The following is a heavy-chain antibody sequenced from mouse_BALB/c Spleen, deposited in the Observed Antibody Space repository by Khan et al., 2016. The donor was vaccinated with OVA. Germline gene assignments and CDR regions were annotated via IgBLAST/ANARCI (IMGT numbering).Heavy chain of an antibody. J-gene: IGHJ4*01. Sequence: QVQLKESGPGLVAPSQSLSITCTVSGFSLTSYGVNWVRQPPGKGLEWLGVIWGDGSTTYHSTLKSRLIISTDNSKRQVFLTLNSLQTDDTATYYCAKFTPDYYSMDYWGQGTSVTVSS. V-gene: IGHV2-3*01. CDR3: AKFTPDYYSMDY. D-gene: IGHD1-1*01. CDR2: IWGDGST. CDR1: GFSLTSYG.